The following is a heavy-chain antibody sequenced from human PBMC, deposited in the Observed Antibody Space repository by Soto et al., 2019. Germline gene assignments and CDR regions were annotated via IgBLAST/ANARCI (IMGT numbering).Heavy chain of an antibody. CDR1: GENLTRYW. D-gene: IGHD3-16*01. V-gene: IGHV5-51*07. CDR2: IYPGDSDT. Sequence: ALQLSGEGSGENLTRYWFGWEHQMPGKGLEWMGIIYPGDSDTRYSPSFQGQVTISADKSISTAYLQWSSLKASDTAMYYCARRLRVGAFAIWGQGTMV. CDR3: ARRLRVGAFAI. J-gene: IGHJ3*02.